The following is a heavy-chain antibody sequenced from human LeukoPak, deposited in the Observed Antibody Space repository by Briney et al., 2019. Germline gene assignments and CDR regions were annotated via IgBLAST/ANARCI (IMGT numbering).Heavy chain of an antibody. CDR1: GYTFTNFD. CDR2: MHPNTGNT. J-gene: IGHJ4*02. Sequence: ASLMLSCKASGYTFTNFDINWVRPATGQGLEWMGWMHPNTGNTGYVQKFQGRVTMTRNTSINTAYMELSSLRSEDTAVYYCASARDYGSESSALDYWGQGTLVTVSS. CDR3: ASARDYGSESSALDY. D-gene: IGHD3-10*01. V-gene: IGHV1-8*01.